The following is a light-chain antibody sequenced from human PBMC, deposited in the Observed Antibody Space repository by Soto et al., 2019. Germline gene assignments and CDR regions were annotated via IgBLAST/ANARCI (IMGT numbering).Light chain of an antibody. CDR3: EQYDDWPET. V-gene: IGKV3-15*01. CDR1: QSVSSY. J-gene: IGKJ1*01. Sequence: IVLTQSPATLSLSPGERATLSCRASQSVSSYLAWYQQKPGQAHRLLIYGASTRATGIPARFSGRGSGTEFILTIRSLQSEDFAVYYCEQYDDWPETFGQGTKVDIK. CDR2: GAS.